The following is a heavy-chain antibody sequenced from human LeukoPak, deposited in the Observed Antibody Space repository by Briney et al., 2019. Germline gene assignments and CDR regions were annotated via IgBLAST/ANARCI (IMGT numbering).Heavy chain of an antibody. D-gene: IGHD3-3*01. J-gene: IGHJ1*01. CDR2: IYYSGST. Sequence: PSETLSLTCTVSGGSISSGGYYWSWIRQPPGKGLEWIGSIYYSGSTYYNPSLKSRVTISVDTSKNQFSLKLSSVTAADTAVYYCVANGLTIFGDPGDSKHWGQGTLVTVSS. V-gene: IGHV4-39*01. CDR3: VANGLTIFGDPGDSKH. CDR1: GGSISSGGYY.